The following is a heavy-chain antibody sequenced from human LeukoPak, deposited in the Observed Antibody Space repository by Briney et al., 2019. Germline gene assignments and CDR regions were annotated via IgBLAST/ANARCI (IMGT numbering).Heavy chain of an antibody. J-gene: IGHJ6*02. Sequence: SETLSLTCTVSGGSISSYYWSWIRQPPGKELEWIGYIYYSGSTKYNPSLKSQVIISVDTSKNQFSLKLSSVTAADTAVYYCARVSPGGYGYYYYGMDVWGQGTTVTVSS. CDR2: IYYSGST. V-gene: IGHV4-59*12. CDR1: GGSISSYY. CDR3: ARVSPGGYGYYYYGMDV. D-gene: IGHD5-12*01.